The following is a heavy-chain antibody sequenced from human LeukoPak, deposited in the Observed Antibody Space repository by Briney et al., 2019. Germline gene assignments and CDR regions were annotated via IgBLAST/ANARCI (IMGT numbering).Heavy chain of an antibody. CDR2: IKEDGSEK. V-gene: IGHV3-7*03. CDR1: GFTFGSYW. Sequence: GGSLRLSCAASGFTFGSYWMNWVRQAPGKGLEWVANIKEDGSEKYYVDSVKGRFTISRDNAKNSLYLQMNSLRAEDTAIYYCARGMNVWGQGTTVTVSS. J-gene: IGHJ6*02. CDR3: ARGMNV.